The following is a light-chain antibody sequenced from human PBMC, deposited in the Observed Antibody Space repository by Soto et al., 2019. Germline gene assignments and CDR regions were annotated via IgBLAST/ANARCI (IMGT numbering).Light chain of an antibody. CDR3: CSYAGPWV. CDR1: SSDVGSYNL. J-gene: IGLJ3*02. CDR2: EVS. Sequence: QSVLTQPASVSGSPGQSITISCTGTSSDVGSYNLVSWYQQHPGKAPKLMIYEVSKRPSGVSNRFSGSKSGNTASLTISGLQAEDEADYYCCSYAGPWVFGGGTKLTVL. V-gene: IGLV2-23*02.